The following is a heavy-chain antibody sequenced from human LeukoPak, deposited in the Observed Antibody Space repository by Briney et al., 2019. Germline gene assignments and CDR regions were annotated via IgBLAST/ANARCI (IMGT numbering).Heavy chain of an antibody. Sequence: SETLSLTCTVSGGSISSSSYYWGWIRQPPGKGLEWIGSIYYSGSTYYNPSLRSRVTLSIDTSKNQFSLKVTSVTAADTAVYYCARGGHYDIWSSDFDYWGQGTLVSVSS. D-gene: IGHD3-3*01. J-gene: IGHJ4*02. CDR1: GGSISSSSYY. V-gene: IGHV4-39*07. CDR3: ARGGHYDIWSSDFDY. CDR2: IYYSGST.